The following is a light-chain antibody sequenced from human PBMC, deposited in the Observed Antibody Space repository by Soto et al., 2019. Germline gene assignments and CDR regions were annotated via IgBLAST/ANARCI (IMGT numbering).Light chain of an antibody. Sequence: DIQMTQSPSSLSASVGDRVTITCQASQDVSNSIHWYQQKPGRAPNLMIYGASNLETGVPSRFSGSGSGTHFTFTISDLQPEDFATYYCQQYDNLPFTFGPGTTVDMK. CDR1: QDVSNS. CDR2: GAS. CDR3: QQYDNLPFT. J-gene: IGKJ3*01. V-gene: IGKV1-33*01.